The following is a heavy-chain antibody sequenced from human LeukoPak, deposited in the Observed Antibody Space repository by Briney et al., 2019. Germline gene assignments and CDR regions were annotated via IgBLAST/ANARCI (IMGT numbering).Heavy chain of an antibody. V-gene: IGHV4-39*01. J-gene: IGHJ4*02. CDR3: ARATPRHSSGWLYYFDY. CDR2: IYYSGST. Sequence: SETLSLTCTVSGGSISSGGYYWSWIRQPPGKGLEWIGSIYYSGSTYYNPSLKSRVTISVDTSKNQFSLKLSSVTAADTAVYYCARATPRHSSGWLYYFDYWGQGTLVTVSS. D-gene: IGHD6-19*01. CDR1: GGSISSGGYY.